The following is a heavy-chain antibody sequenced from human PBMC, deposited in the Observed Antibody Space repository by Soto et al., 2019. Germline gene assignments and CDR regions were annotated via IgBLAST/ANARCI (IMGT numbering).Heavy chain of an antibody. V-gene: IGHV1-2*04. CDR2: INPNSGGT. CDR3: AREISNYDFWSGSPYYGMAV. Sequence: GASVKVSCKASGYTFTGYYMHWVRQAPGQGLEWMGWINPNSGGTNYAQKFQGWVTMTRDTSISTAYMELSRLRSDDTAVYYCAREISNYDFWSGSPYYGMAVWGQGTTVTVSS. J-gene: IGHJ6*02. CDR1: GYTFTGYY. D-gene: IGHD3-3*01.